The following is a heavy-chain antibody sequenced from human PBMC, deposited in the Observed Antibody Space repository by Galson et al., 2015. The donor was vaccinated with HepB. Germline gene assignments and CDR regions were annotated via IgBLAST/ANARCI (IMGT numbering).Heavy chain of an antibody. D-gene: IGHD6-13*01. V-gene: IGHV3-21*01. CDR3: ARDSESGQQLVFFPSGVFDY. J-gene: IGHJ4*02. CDR2: ISSSSSYI. Sequence: SLRLSCAASGFTFSSYSMNWVRQAPGKGLEWVSSISSSSSYIYYADSVKGRFTISRDNAKNSLYLQMNSLRAEDTAVYYCARDSESGQQLVFFPSGVFDYWGQGTLVTVSS. CDR1: GFTFSSYS.